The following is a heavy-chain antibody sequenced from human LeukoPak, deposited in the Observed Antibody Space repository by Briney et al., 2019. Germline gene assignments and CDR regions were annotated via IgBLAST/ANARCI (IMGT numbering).Heavy chain of an antibody. D-gene: IGHD2-15*01. Sequence: SETLSLTCTVSGGSISSYYWSWIRQPPGKGLEWIGHIYYSGSTHYNPSLKSRVTISVDTSKNQFSLKLSSVTAADTAVYYCARTYCRGGSCHFDYWGQGTLVTVTS. V-gene: IGHV4-59*08. J-gene: IGHJ4*02. CDR1: GGSISSYY. CDR2: IYYSGST. CDR3: ARTYCRGGSCHFDY.